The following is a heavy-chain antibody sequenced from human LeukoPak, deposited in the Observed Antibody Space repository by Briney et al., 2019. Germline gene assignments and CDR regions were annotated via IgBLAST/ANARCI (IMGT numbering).Heavy chain of an antibody. CDR3: ASTYYDSSGYITLSAFDY. V-gene: IGHV1-69*05. J-gene: IGHJ4*02. CDR1: GYTFTSYG. CDR2: IIPIFGTA. Sequence: SVKVSCKASGYTFTSYGISWVRQAPGQGLEWMGRIIPIFGTANYAQKFQGRVTITTDESTSTAYMELSSLRSEDTAVYYCASTYYDSSGYITLSAFDYWGKGTLVTVSS. D-gene: IGHD3-22*01.